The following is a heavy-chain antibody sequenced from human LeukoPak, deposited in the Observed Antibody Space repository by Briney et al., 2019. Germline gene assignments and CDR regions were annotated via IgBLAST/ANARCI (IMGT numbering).Heavy chain of an antibody. Sequence: ASVKVSCKASGGTFSSYAISWVRQAPGQGLEWMGGIIPIFGTANYAQKFQGRVTITTDESTSTAYMELSSLRSEDTAVYYCASSKGITMIVATYYYYMDVWGKGTTVTVSS. J-gene: IGHJ6*03. CDR1: GGTFSSYA. V-gene: IGHV1-69*05. CDR3: ASSKGITMIVATYYYYMDV. CDR2: IIPIFGTA. D-gene: IGHD3-22*01.